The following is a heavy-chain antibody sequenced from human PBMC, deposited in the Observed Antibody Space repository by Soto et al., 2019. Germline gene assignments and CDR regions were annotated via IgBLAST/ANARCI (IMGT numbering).Heavy chain of an antibody. V-gene: IGHV3-11*01. J-gene: IGHJ3*01. CDR1: GFSFRDYY. Sequence: SLRLSCATSGFSFRDYYFSWIRQAPGKGLEWISYISHSGKTIYYADSVKGRFTISRDDAKNTLYLQMNRLRAEDTAMYYCTRRDSGAFDVWGHGTMVTVSS. CDR2: ISHSGKTI. CDR3: TRRDSGAFDV.